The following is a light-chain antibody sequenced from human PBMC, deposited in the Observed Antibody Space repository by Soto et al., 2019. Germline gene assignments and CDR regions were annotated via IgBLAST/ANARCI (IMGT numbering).Light chain of an antibody. CDR1: QSVYSN. V-gene: IGKV3-11*01. J-gene: IGKJ4*01. CDR3: QQRTNGLT. Sequence: EIVLTQSPATLSLSPGERATLSCRASQSVYSNVAWYQQIPGQAPRLLIYEASNRATGIPARFSGSGSGTDFTLTISSLEPEDFAVYYCQQRTNGLTFGGRTKVEIK. CDR2: EAS.